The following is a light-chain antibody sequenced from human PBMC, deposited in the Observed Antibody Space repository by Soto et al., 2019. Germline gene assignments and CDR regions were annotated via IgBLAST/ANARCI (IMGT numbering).Light chain of an antibody. CDR1: QSINSW. V-gene: IGKV1-5*03. CDR3: QQYNTYTWT. Sequence: DIQMTQSPSTLSASVGDRLTITCRASQSINSWLAWYQQKPGKAPKILIYKASSLESGVPSRFSGSASGTEFTLTISSLQPDDFATYYCQQYNTYTWTFGQGTKVEVK. J-gene: IGKJ1*01. CDR2: KAS.